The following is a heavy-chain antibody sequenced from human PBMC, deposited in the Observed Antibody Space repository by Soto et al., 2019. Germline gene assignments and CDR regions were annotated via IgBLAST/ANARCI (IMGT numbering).Heavy chain of an antibody. CDR2: ISSSSSYI. Sequence: PGESLKISCAASGFTFSSYSMNWVRQAPGKGLEWVSSISSSSSYIYYADSVKGRFTISRDNAKNSLYLQMNSLRAEDTAVYYCAMAVGATTWGQGTLVTVSS. J-gene: IGHJ4*02. D-gene: IGHD1-26*01. CDR1: GFTFSSYS. CDR3: AMAVGATT. V-gene: IGHV3-21*01.